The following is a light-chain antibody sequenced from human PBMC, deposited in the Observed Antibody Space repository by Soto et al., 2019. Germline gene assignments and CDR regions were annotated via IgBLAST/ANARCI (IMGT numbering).Light chain of an antibody. CDR1: QSVGTF. CDR3: QQRRHWPPIT. J-gene: IGKJ5*01. CDR2: DAS. V-gene: IGKV3-11*01. Sequence: EVVLTQSPATLSLSPGERATLSCRASQSVGTFLAWYQQKPGQAPRLLIYDASNMATGIPARFSGSGSGTDFTLTINSLEPEDFAVYYCQQRRHWPPITFGQGTRLEIK.